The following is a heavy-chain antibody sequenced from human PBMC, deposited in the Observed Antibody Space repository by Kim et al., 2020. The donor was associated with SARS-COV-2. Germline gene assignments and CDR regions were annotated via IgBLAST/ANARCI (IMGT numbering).Heavy chain of an antibody. D-gene: IGHD3-22*01. CDR3: ARDVSYYYDSSGYPGWFDP. J-gene: IGHJ5*02. CDR2: IYTSGST. Sequence: SETLSLTCTVSGGSISSGSYYWSWIRQPAGKGLEWIGRIYTSGSTNYNPSLKSRVTISVDTSKNQFSLKLSSVTAADTAVYYCARDVSYYYDSSGYPGWFDPWGQGTLVTVSS. CDR1: GGSISSGSYY. V-gene: IGHV4-61*02.